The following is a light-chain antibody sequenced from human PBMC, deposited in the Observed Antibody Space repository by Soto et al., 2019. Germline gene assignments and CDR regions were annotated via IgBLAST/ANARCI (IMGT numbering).Light chain of an antibody. J-gene: IGKJ2*01. CDR1: QSSGNY. Sequence: DIQMTQSPSSLSASVGDRVTITCRASQSSGNYLNWYQQKPGRAPKLLIYAASNLQSGVPSRFSGSGSGTDFTLTVSSLQPEDFATYYCQQSYRTPYTFGQGTKLEIK. V-gene: IGKV1-39*01. CDR2: AAS. CDR3: QQSYRTPYT.